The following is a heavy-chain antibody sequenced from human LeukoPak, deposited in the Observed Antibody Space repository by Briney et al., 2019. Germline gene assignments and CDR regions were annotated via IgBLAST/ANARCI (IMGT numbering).Heavy chain of an antibody. J-gene: IGHJ4*02. CDR1: RGTFSSYA. D-gene: IGHD6-6*01. CDR2: MNPNSGNT. CDR3: ARGRGFVAARFDY. Sequence: ASVKVSCKASRGTFSSYAISWVRQAPGQGLEWMGWMNPNSGNTGYAQKFQGRVTITRNTSISTAYMELSSLRSEDTAVYYCARGRGFVAARFDYWGQRNLVTVSS. V-gene: IGHV1-8*03.